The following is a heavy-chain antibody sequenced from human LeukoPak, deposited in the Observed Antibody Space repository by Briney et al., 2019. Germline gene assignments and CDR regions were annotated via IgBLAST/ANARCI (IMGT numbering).Heavy chain of an antibody. CDR2: ITAGGGST. V-gene: IGHV3-23*01. Sequence: GGSLRLSCAASGFSISTYAMTWVRQAPGKGLEWVSIITAGGGSTYYADSVKGRFSISRDNSKNTLYLQMNSLRAEDTAVYYCAKSNSGWYVPPSDWGQGTLVTVSS. CDR3: AKSNSGWYVPPSD. CDR1: GFSISTYA. D-gene: IGHD6-19*01. J-gene: IGHJ4*02.